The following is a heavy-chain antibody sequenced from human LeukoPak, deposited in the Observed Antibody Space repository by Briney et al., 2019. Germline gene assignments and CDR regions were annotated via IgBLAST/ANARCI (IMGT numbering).Heavy chain of an antibody. D-gene: IGHD3-22*01. V-gene: IGHV3-30-3*01. CDR3: AGESYDSSGYPPLTGY. CDR1: GFTFSSYA. J-gene: IGHJ4*02. Sequence: GGSLRLSCAASGFTFSSYAMHWVRQAPGKGLEWVAVISYDGSNKYYADSVKSRFTISRDNSKNTLYLQMNSLRAEDTAVCYCAGESYDSSGYPPLTGYWGQGTLVTVSS. CDR2: ISYDGSNK.